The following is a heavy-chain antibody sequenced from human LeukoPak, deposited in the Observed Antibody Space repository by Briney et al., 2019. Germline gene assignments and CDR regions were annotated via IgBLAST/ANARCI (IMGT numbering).Heavy chain of an antibody. CDR3: ARHLFGSQGLVADY. CDR2: IYYSGST. V-gene: IGHV4-61*01. Sequence: ASETLSLTCAVSGDSIGRGSYYWSWIRQPPGKGLEWIGYIYYSGSTNYNPSLKSRVTISVDTSKNQFSLKLSSVTAADTAVYYCARHLFGSQGLVADYWGQGTLVTVSS. D-gene: IGHD2-21*01. CDR1: GDSIGRGSYY. J-gene: IGHJ4*02.